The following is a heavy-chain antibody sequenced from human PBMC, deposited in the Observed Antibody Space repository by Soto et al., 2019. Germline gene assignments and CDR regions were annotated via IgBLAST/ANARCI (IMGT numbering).Heavy chain of an antibody. CDR2: IVVGNSNT. CDR3: AAAVVGYIYGVGKY. D-gene: IGHD4-17*01. J-gene: IGHJ4*02. CDR1: GFTFSSSA. Sequence: QMQLVQSGPEVKKPGTSVKVSCKASGFTFSSSAVHWVRQSRGHRLEWIGWIVVGNSNTNYARGLQERVTITRDMSTSTAYMELSGLSSEDTAVYYCAAAVVGYIYGVGKYWGQGTLVTVSS. V-gene: IGHV1-58*01.